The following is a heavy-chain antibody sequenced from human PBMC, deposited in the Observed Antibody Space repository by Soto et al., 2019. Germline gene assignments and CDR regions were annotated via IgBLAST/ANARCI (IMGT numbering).Heavy chain of an antibody. J-gene: IGHJ5*02. CDR3: ARGSLYGSFDP. CDR2: IKQDGDDK. D-gene: IGHD4-17*01. Sequence: PGGSLRLSCAASGFIFNNYWMSWVRQAPGKGLEWVANIKQDGDDKDYVDSVKGRFTISRDNAKNLLYLQMNSLRAEDTAVYYCARGSLYGSFDPWGQGTLVTVSS. V-gene: IGHV3-7*05. CDR1: GFIFNNYW.